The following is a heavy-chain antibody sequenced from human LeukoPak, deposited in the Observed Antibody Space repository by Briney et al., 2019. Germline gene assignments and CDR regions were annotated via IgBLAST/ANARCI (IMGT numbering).Heavy chain of an antibody. CDR3: ARDFSYSSSWSTFDY. CDR2: ISAYNGNT. D-gene: IGHD6-13*01. CDR1: GYTFTSYG. J-gene: IGHJ4*02. V-gene: IGHV1-18*01. Sequence: ASVKVSCKASGYTFTSYGISWVRQAPGQGLEWMGWISAYNGNTNYAQKLQGRVTTTTDTSTSTAYMELRSLRSDDTAVYYCARDFSYSSSWSTFDYWGLGTLVTVSS.